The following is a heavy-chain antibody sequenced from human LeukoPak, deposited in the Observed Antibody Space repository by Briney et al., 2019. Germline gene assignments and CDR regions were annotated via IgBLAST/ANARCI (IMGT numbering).Heavy chain of an antibody. CDR1: GLTFSSYG. CDR2: ISYDGSNK. V-gene: IGHV3-30*18. Sequence: GGSLRLSCAASGLTFSSYGMHSVRQAPGKGLEWVAVISYDGSNKYYADSVKGRFTISRDNSKYSLYLQMNSLRAEDTALYYCAKDSPPGVWSGYLDYWGQGTLVTVSS. D-gene: IGHD3-3*01. CDR3: AKDSPPGVWSGYLDY. J-gene: IGHJ4*02.